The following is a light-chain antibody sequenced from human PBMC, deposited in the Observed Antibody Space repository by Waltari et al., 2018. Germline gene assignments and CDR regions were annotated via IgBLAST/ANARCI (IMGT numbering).Light chain of an antibody. Sequence: DIQMTQSPSTLSASVGDRVTITCRASQSLNDWLAWYQQKPGKAPKLLIYKASSLETGVPSRFSGSGSGTEFTLTISSLQPDDFATYYCQQTYSTPPEFTFGPGTKVDIK. CDR3: QQTYSTPPEFT. CDR1: QSLNDW. CDR2: KAS. V-gene: IGKV1-5*03. J-gene: IGKJ3*01.